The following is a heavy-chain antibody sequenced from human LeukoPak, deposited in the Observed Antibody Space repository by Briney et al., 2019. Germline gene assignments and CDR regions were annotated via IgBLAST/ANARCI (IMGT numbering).Heavy chain of an antibody. V-gene: IGHV3-49*04. Sequence: GGSMLPACPPSASSPGNLATGCDRQPHGRWLEWEGSTRSKAYGGTTEYAGPVKGRFTISRDDSKSIAYLQMNTLKTEDTAVYYCTRGPTQLWLYYGMDVWGQGTTVIVSS. CDR1: ASSPGNLA. CDR3: TRGPTQLWLYYGMDV. D-gene: IGHD5-18*01. CDR2: TRSKAYGGTT. J-gene: IGHJ6*02.